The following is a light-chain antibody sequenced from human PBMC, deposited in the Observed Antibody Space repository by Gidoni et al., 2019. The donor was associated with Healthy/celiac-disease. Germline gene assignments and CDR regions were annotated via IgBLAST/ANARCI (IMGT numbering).Light chain of an antibody. Sequence: DIQMTQSPSSLSASLGDRVTITCRASQSISSYLNLYQQKPGKATKLLIYAASSLQSGVPSRFSGSGSGTDFTLTISSLQPEDFATYDCQQSYSTPPTFGQGTKVEIK. CDR2: AAS. CDR3: QQSYSTPPT. J-gene: IGKJ1*01. V-gene: IGKV1-39*01. CDR1: QSISSY.